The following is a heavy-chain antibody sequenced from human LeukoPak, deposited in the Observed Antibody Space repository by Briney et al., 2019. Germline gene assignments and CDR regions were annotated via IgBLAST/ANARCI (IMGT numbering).Heavy chain of an antibody. Sequence: GGSLRLSCAAPGSTFSSYATSWVRQAPGKGLEWVSGILDSGYSTYYANSVKGRFTISRDNSNNTLYLQMNGLRAEDTAVYYCAKLGGHPLHNYYVGVWGKGTTVAVSS. CDR3: AKLGGHPLHNYYVGV. CDR1: GSTFSSYA. J-gene: IGHJ6*03. CDR2: ILDSGYST. D-gene: IGHD3-16*01. V-gene: IGHV3-23*01.